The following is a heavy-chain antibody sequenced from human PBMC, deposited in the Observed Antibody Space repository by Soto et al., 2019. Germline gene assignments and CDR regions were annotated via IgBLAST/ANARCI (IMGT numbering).Heavy chain of an antibody. V-gene: IGHV3-33*01. Sequence: QMQLEESGGGVVQPGRSLRLSCVASGFTFSHYGMHWVRQAPGKGLEWVAVIWHHGGNKYYADSVKGRFTISRDNARNTLYLQMDSLRGEDTGVYYCVSDETQLERRPSYGKDVGGRGTTVSVSS. CDR2: IWHHGGNK. J-gene: IGHJ6*02. D-gene: IGHD1-1*01. CDR1: GFTFSHYG. CDR3: VSDETQLERRPSYGKDV.